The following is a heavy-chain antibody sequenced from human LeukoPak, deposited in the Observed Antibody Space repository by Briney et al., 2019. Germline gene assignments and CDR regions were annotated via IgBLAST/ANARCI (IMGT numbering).Heavy chain of an antibody. CDR2: ISGSGGST. Sequence: GGSLRLSCAASGFTFSSYAMTWVRQAPGKGLEWVSGISGSGGSTYYADSVKGRFTISRDNSKNTLYVQMNSLRGEVTAVYYCAKSDYYDSSGYYYGSDYWGQGTLVTVSS. CDR3: AKSDYYDSSGYYYGSDY. D-gene: IGHD3-22*01. V-gene: IGHV3-23*01. CDR1: GFTFSSYA. J-gene: IGHJ4*02.